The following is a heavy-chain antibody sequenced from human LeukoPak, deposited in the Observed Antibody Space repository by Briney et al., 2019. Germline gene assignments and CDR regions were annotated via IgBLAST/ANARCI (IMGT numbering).Heavy chain of an antibody. D-gene: IGHD6-19*01. V-gene: IGHV4-34*01. Sequence: PSETLSLTCAVYGGSFSGYYWSWIRQPPGKGLEWIGEINRSGSTNYNPSLKSRVTISVDTSKNQFSLKLSSVTAADTAVYYCARGKWLATFGDWGQGTLVTVSS. CDR2: INRSGST. CDR1: GGSFSGYY. J-gene: IGHJ4*02. CDR3: ARGKWLATFGD.